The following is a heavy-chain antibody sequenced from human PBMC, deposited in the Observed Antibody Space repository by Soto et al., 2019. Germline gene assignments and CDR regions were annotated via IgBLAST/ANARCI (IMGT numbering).Heavy chain of an antibody. V-gene: IGHV4-39*07. Sequence: QLQLQESGPGLVKPSETLSLICTVSGGSISSSGDFWGWIRQPPGKGLEWIGSIYFDGTTYHSPSHKSRVTISLDTPKNQFSLTVTSVTAADTAVYYCARRLPGYSAYVFSFDYWGQGALVTVSS. J-gene: IGHJ4*02. CDR3: ARRLPGYSAYVFSFDY. CDR1: GGSISSSGDF. D-gene: IGHD5-12*01. CDR2: IYFDGTT.